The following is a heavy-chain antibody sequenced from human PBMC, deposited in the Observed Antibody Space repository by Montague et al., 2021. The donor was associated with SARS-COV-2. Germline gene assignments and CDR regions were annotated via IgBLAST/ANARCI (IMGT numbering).Heavy chain of an antibody. CDR3: ARTTRLRGYFDL. CDR1: GGSIRSSSYY. CDR2: IYYSGST. Sequence: SETLSLTCTVSGGSIRSSSYYCGWIRQPPGKGLECIGSIYYSGSTYYNPSLKSRVTISVDTSKNHFSLKLSSVTAADTAVYYCARTTRLRGYFDLWGRGTLVTVSS. D-gene: IGHD6-25*01. V-gene: IGHV4-39*07. J-gene: IGHJ2*01.